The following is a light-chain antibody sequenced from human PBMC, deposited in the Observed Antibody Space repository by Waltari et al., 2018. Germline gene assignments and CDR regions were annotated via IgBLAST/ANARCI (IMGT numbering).Light chain of an antibody. CDR3: QKYGTRPAT. Sequence: EIVLTQSPGTLSLSPGERATLSCRASQSVSRTLAWYQQKPGQAPRLLISDASIRATGIPDRVSGSGSGTEFSLTISRLEPEDFAVYYCQKYGTRPATFGQGTKVEIK. V-gene: IGKV3-20*01. CDR1: QSVSRT. CDR2: DAS. J-gene: IGKJ1*01.